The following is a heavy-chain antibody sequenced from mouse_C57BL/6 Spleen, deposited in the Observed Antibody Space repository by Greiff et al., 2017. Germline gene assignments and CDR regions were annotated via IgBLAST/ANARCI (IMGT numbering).Heavy chain of an antibody. D-gene: IGHD3-2*02. Sequence: EVQLQQSGAELVRPGASVKLSCTASGFNIKDYYMHWVKQRPEQGLEWIGRIDPEDGDTEYAPKFQGKATMTADTSSNTAYLQLSSLTSEDTAVYYCTTGRGQAFYAMDYWGQGTSVTVSS. CDR3: TTGRGQAFYAMDY. CDR1: GFNIKDYY. V-gene: IGHV14-1*01. J-gene: IGHJ4*01. CDR2: IDPEDGDT.